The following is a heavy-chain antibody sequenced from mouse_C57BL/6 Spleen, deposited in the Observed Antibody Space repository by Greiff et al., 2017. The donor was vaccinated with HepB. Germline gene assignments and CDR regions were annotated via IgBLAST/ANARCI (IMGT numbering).Heavy chain of an antibody. CDR3: TRDEIYPDY. V-gene: IGHV5-9-1*02. J-gene: IGHJ2*01. D-gene: IGHD2-1*01. CDR1: GFTFSSYA. Sequence: EVQLVESGEGLVKPGGSLKLSCAASGFTFSSYAMSWVRQTPEKRLEWVAYISSGGDYIYYADNVKGRFTISRDNARNTLYLQRSSLKSEDKAMYYCTRDEIYPDYWGQGTTLTVSS. CDR2: ISSGGDYI.